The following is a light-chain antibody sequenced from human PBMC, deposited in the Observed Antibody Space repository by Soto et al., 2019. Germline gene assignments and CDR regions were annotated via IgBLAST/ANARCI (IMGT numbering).Light chain of an antibody. V-gene: IGKV1-6*01. Sequence: AIHMTQSPSSLSASVGDRVTITCRASQGIRNDLGWFQQKPGKAPKLLIYKASSLESGVQSRCSGSGSGTDFTLTIGSLQPDECSTYCFKQSYSTPITVGQGTRLDIK. CDR3: KQSYSTPIT. J-gene: IGKJ5*01. CDR2: KAS. CDR1: QGIRND.